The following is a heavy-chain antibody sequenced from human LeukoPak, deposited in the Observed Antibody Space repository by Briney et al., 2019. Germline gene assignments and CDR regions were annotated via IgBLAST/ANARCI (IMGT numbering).Heavy chain of an antibody. CDR2: VNPNSGGT. D-gene: IGHD3-10*01. CDR3: ARDYYGSGNRFDY. Sequence: GASLKVSCQASGYTFPNYFINWVRQAPGQGLEWMGRVNPNSGGTNYAQKFQGRVTMTRDTSISTAYMELSSLTSGDTAVYYCARDYYGSGNRFDYWGQGTLVTVFS. CDR1: GYTFPNYF. J-gene: IGHJ4*02. V-gene: IGHV1-2*06.